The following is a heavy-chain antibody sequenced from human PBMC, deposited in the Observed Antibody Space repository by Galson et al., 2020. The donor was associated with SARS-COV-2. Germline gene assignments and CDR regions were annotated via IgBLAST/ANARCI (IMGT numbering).Heavy chain of an antibody. CDR1: GFTFSSYA. CDR3: ARDGATQTPLWFGELLIDYFDY. CDR2: ISYDGSNK. J-gene: IGHJ4*02. D-gene: IGHD3-10*01. V-gene: IGHV3-30*04. Sequence: QAGGSLRLSCAASGFTFSSYAMHWVRQAPGKGLEWVAVISYDGSNKYYADSVKGRFTISRDNSKNTLYLQMNSLRAEDTAVYYCARDGATQTPLWFGELLIDYFDYWGQGTLVTVSS.